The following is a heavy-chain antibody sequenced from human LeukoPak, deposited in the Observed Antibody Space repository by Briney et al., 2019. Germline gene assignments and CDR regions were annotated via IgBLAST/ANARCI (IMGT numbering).Heavy chain of an antibody. CDR1: GGSFSVYF. J-gene: IGHJ4*02. CDR2: INHRGRT. D-gene: IGHD6-13*01. V-gene: IGHV4-34*01. CDR3: AREEYSSDWYGHDS. Sequence: PSETLSLTCAVYGGSFSVYFWSWVRQPPGKGLEWIGEINHRGRTSHNPSLKSRVSLSVDTSKNQFSLRLTSVTAADTAFYYCAREEYSSDWYGHDSWGQGTLVTVSS.